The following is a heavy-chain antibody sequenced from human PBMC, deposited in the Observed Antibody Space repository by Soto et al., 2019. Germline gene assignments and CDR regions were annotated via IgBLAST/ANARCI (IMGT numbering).Heavy chain of an antibody. V-gene: IGHV3-66*01. CDR2: IYSGGST. D-gene: IGHD5-12*01. J-gene: IGHJ4*02. CDR3: ARGLYSGWHYFAY. Sequence: EVQLVESGGGLVQPGGSLRLSCAASGFTVSSNYMSWVRQAPGKGLEWVSVIYSGGSTYYADSVKGRFTISRDNSKNTLYLQMNSLGAEDTAVYYCARGLYSGWHYFAYWGQGTLVTVSS. CDR1: GFTVSSNY.